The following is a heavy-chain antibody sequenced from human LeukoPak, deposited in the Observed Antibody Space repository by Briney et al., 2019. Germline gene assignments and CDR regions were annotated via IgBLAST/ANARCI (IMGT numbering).Heavy chain of an antibody. CDR1: GFTFSSYG. CDR3: AKDPDYYDSSGYHFDY. V-gene: IGHV3-30*02. Sequence: GGSLRLSCAASGFTFSSYGMHWVCQAPGKGLEWVAFIRYDGSNKYYADSVKGRFTISRDNSKNTLYLQMNSLRAEDTAVYYCAKDPDYYDSSGYHFDYWGQGTLVTVSS. D-gene: IGHD3-22*01. J-gene: IGHJ4*02. CDR2: IRYDGSNK.